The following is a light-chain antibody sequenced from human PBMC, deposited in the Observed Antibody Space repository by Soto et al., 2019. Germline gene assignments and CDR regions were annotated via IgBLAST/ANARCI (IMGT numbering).Light chain of an antibody. CDR1: SSDVGGYDF. Sequence: QSVLTQPRSVSGSPGQSVTISCTGTSSDVGGYDFVSWYQHHPGKAPKLMIHNVSKRHSGVTDRFSGSKSGNTASLTISGLQADDEADYYCCSYAGSNYVVFGGGTKVTVL. V-gene: IGLV2-11*01. CDR3: CSYAGSNYVV. J-gene: IGLJ2*01. CDR2: NVS.